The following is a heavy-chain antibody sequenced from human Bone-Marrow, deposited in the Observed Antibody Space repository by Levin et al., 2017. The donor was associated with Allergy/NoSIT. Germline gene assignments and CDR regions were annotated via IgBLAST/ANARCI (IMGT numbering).Heavy chain of an antibody. CDR1: GGSISSYY. V-gene: IGHV4-4*07. CDR2: IYTSGST. J-gene: IGHJ6*02. Sequence: SETLSLTCTVSGGSISSYYWSWIRQPAGKGLEWIGRIYTSGSTNYNPSLKSRVTMSVDTSKNQFSLKLSSVTAADTAVYYCARDNTDDFWSGYSYYYYGMDVWGQGTTVTVSS. CDR3: ARDNTDDFWSGYSYYYYGMDV. D-gene: IGHD3-3*01.